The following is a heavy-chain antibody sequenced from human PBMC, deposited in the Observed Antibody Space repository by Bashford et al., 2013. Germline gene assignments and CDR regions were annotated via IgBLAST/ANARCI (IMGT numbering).Heavy chain of an antibody. Sequence: GSLRLSCAASGFTFSSYTMNWVRQAPGKGLEWVSSITGSNYIFYADSVKGRFTISRDSAKNSVYLQMNNLRAEDTAMYYCARMTLYCTGGVCHLDHWGQGTLVTVSS. CDR1: GFTFSSYT. D-gene: IGHD2-8*02. CDR2: ITGSNYI. J-gene: IGHJ4*02. V-gene: IGHV3-21*01. CDR3: ARMTLYCTGGVCHLDH.